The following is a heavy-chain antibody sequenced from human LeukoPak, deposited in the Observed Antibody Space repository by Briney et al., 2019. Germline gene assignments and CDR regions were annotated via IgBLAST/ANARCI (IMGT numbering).Heavy chain of an antibody. CDR3: AREVDCTDGNCYRGHFDY. J-gene: IGHJ4*02. V-gene: IGHV3-33*01. CDR2: IWYDGSNK. CDR1: GFTFSSFA. D-gene: IGHD2-15*01. Sequence: PGGSLRLSCATSGFTFSSFALHWVRQAPGKGLEWVSAIWYDGSNKYYVDSVRGRFTISRDHSKNMLYLQMNSLRAEDTAVYYCAREVDCTDGNCYRGHFDYWGQGTLVTVSS.